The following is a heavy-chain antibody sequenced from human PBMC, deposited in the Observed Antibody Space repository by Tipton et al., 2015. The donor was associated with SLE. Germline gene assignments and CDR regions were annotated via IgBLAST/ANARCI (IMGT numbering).Heavy chain of an antibody. Sequence: QVQLVQSGAEVKKPGASVKVSCKASGYTFTSYDINWGRQATGQGLEWMGWMNPNSGNTGYAQKFQGRVTMTRNTSISTAYMELSSLRSEDAAVYYCARGAMYSRSWYLGIYGGQGTLVSVSS. J-gene: IGHJ4*02. CDR1: GYTFTSYD. CDR3: ARGAMYSRSWYLGIY. CDR2: MNPNSGNT. D-gene: IGHD6-13*01. V-gene: IGHV1-8*01.